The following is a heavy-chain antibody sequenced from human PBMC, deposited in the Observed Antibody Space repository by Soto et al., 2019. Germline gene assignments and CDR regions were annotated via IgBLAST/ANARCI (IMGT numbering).Heavy chain of an antibody. J-gene: IGHJ3*02. CDR3: ARDPNNCSGGSCYLGAFDI. CDR1: GGTFSSYA. Sequence: ASVKVSCKASGGTFSSYAISWVRQAPGQGLEWMGGIIPIFGTANYAQKFQGRVTITADESTSTAYMELSSLRSEDTAVYYCARDPNNCSGGSCYLGAFDIWGQGTMVTVSS. V-gene: IGHV1-69*13. CDR2: IIPIFGTA. D-gene: IGHD2-15*01.